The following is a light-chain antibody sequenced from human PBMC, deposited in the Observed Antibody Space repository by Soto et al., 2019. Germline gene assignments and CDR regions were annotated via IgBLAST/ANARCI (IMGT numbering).Light chain of an antibody. CDR1: QSVSSN. J-gene: IGKJ4*02. CDR3: QQYNNWPLT. Sequence: EIVMTQSPSTLSVSPGERATLSCRASQSVSSNLAWYQQKPGQAPRLLIYGASIRDTGIPARFSGSGSGTEFTLTISSLQSEDFAVYYCQQYNNWPLTFGGGTKVEIK. V-gene: IGKV3D-15*01. CDR2: GAS.